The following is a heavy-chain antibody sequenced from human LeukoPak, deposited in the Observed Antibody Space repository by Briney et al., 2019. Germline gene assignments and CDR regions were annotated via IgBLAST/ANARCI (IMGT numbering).Heavy chain of an antibody. CDR2: VRNDGNDT. J-gene: IGHJ4*02. CDR1: GLTFTSHG. D-gene: IGHD4-23*01. Sequence: GASLRLSCRTSGLTFTSHGFHWLRQVVGKRLEWVAFVRNDGNDTYHANSVKGRFSISRDDSKNTLYLQMNSLRPEDTAIYYCARDRGKDYFDSWGQGTQVTVSS. CDR3: ARDRGKDYFDS. V-gene: IGHV3-30*02.